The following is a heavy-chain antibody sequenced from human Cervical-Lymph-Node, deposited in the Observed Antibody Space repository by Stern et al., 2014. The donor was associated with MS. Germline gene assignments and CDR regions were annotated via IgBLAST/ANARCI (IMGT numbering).Heavy chain of an antibody. CDR3: AREYNWNDRYYGMDV. J-gene: IGHJ6*02. Sequence: VQLEESGVEVKKPGSSVKVSCKASGGTFSRYAISWVRQAPGQGLEWMGGFIPIFGTANYAQKFQGRVTIAADESTSTAYMELSSLRSEDTAVYYCAREYNWNDRYYGMDVWGQGTTVTVSS. CDR1: GGTFSRYA. CDR2: FIPIFGTA. V-gene: IGHV1-69*01. D-gene: IGHD1-20*01.